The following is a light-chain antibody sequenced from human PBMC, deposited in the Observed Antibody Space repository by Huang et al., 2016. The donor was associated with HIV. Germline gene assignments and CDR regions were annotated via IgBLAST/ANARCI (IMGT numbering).Light chain of an antibody. CDR2: DAP. J-gene: IGKJ2*01. V-gene: IGKV3-11*01. CDR3: QQRSNWPYT. Sequence: EIVLTQSPATLSLSPGERATLSCRASQSVSSYLAWYQQKPGQAPSLLIYDAPNRATGIPARFSGRGSGTDFTLTISSLEPEDFAVYYCQQRSNWPYTFGQGTKLEIK. CDR1: QSVSSY.